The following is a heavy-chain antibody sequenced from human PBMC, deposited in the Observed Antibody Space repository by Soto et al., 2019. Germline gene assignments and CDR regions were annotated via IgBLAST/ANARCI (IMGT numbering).Heavy chain of an antibody. Sequence: EVQLVESGGGLVQPGGSLRLSCTVSEFSFSSHWMNWVRQGPGKGLEWVATINQDGRTKFYLDSVKGRFTISRDNAQKSLYLQMNSLRADDTAVYFCARDPDPIPGVAFDIWGQGTMVTVSS. J-gene: IGHJ3*02. D-gene: IGHD2-21*01. CDR2: INQDGRTK. V-gene: IGHV3-7*01. CDR1: EFSFSSHW. CDR3: ARDPDPIPGVAFDI.